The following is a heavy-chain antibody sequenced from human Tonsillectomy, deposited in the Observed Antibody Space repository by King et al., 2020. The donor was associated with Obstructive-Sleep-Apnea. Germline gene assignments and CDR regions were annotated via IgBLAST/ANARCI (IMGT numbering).Heavy chain of an antibody. Sequence: VQLVESGGGVVQPGRSLRLSCAASGFTFSSYAMHWVRQAPGKGLEWVAVISYDGSNKYYADSVKGRFTISRDNSKNTLYLQMNSLRAEDTAVYYCARDPGSGWTYYFDYWGQGTLVTVSS. J-gene: IGHJ4*02. D-gene: IGHD6-19*01. CDR1: GFTFSSYA. CDR3: ARDPGSGWTYYFDY. CDR2: ISYDGSNK. V-gene: IGHV3-30*04.